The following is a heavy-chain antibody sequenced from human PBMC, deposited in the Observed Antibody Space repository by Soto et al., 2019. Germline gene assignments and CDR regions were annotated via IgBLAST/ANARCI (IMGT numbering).Heavy chain of an antibody. V-gene: IGHV3-23*01. D-gene: IGHD3-10*01. Sequence: EVQLLEAGGGLVHPGGSLRLSCAASRFTFSTYALTWVRQAPGKGLGGVSDISGSGGNTYYADCVKCRFTISRDNSKNTLYLQVNSLRAEDTAVYYCAKSAMVRGGGWFDPWGQGTLVTVSS. CDR1: RFTFSTYA. CDR3: AKSAMVRGGGWFDP. J-gene: IGHJ5*02. CDR2: ISGSGGNT.